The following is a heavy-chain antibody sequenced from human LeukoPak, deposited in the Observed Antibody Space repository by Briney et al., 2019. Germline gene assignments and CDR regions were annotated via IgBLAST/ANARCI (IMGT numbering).Heavy chain of an antibody. V-gene: IGHV4-59*01. CDR1: GGSISSYY. J-gene: IGHJ4*02. CDR2: IYYSGST. D-gene: IGHD3-22*01. Sequence: SGTLSLICTVSGGSISSYYWSWIRQPPGKGLEWIGYIYYSGSTNYNPSLKSRVTISVDTSKNQFSLKLSSVTAADTAVYYCARDRYYYDSSGYYSRGFDYWGQGTLVTVSS. CDR3: ARDRYYYDSSGYYSRGFDY.